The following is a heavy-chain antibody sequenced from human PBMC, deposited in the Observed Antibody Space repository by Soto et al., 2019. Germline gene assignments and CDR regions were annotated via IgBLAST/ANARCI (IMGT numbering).Heavy chain of an antibody. CDR1: GGTFSSYA. D-gene: IGHD3-3*01. CDR2: IIPIFGTA. Sequence: QVQLVQSGAEVKKPGSSVKVSCKASGGTFSSYAISWVRQAPGQGLEWMGGIIPIFGTANYAQKFQGRVTITADESTSTGCMELSSLRSEDTAVYYCARGRGDYDFWSGYPTRYYYCGMDVWGQGTTVTVSS. J-gene: IGHJ6*02. CDR3: ARGRGDYDFWSGYPTRYYYCGMDV. V-gene: IGHV1-69*12.